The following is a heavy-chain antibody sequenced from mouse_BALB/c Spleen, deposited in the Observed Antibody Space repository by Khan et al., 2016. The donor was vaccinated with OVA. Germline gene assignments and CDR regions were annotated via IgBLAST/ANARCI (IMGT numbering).Heavy chain of an antibody. CDR1: GYTFTNYW. CDR3: TRHGSSYTWFGC. D-gene: IGHD1-1*01. J-gene: IGHJ3*01. V-gene: IGHV1-7*01. CDR2: IDPTTGYT. Sequence: QVQLQQSGAELAKPGASVKMSCKASGYTFTNYWMHWVKQRPGQGLDWIGYIDPTTGYTEYNQKFKDKATLTADKSPSTAYMQLSSLTSEVSAVYSCTRHGSSYTWFGCCGHGTLVTVSA.